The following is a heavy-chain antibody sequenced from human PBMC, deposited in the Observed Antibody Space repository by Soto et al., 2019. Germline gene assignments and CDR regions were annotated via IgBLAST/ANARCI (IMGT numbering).Heavy chain of an antibody. V-gene: IGHV3-30*18. CDR1: GFTFSSYG. Sequence: QVQLVESGGGVVQPGRSLRLSCAASGFTFSSYGMHWVRQAPGKGLEWVAVISYDGSNKYYADSVKGRFTISRDNSKNTLYLQMNSLRAEDTAVYYCAKDSGIAAAGFDTTQTSNWLDPWGQGTLVTVSS. CDR3: AKDSGIAAAGFDTTQTSNWLDP. J-gene: IGHJ5*02. CDR2: ISYDGSNK. D-gene: IGHD6-13*01.